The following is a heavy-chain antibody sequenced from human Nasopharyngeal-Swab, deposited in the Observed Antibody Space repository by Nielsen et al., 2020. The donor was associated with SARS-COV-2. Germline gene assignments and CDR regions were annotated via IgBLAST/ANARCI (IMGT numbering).Heavy chain of an antibody. Sequence: ASVKVSCKASGYTFTGYFIHWVRQAPGQGLEWMGRINPNSGGTNSAQKFQGRVTMTRDTSTSTAYMELSRLRSDDTAVYYCATGPTMIALEWFDPWGQGTLVTVSS. D-gene: IGHD3-22*01. CDR3: ATGPTMIALEWFDP. CDR2: INPNSGGT. V-gene: IGHV1-2*06. J-gene: IGHJ5*02. CDR1: GYTFTGYF.